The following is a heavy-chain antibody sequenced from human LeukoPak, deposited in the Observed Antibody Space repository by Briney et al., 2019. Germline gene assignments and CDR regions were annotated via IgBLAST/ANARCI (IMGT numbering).Heavy chain of an antibody. CDR1: GGTFSSYA. J-gene: IGHJ4*02. CDR2: IIPIFGTA. CDR3: AREVYSYDAIDY. V-gene: IGHV1-69*13. Sequence: VASVKVSCKASGGTFSSYAISWVRQAPGQGLEWMGGIIPIFGTANYAQKFQGRVTITADESTSTAYMELSSLRSEDTAVYYCAREVYSYDAIDYWGQGTLVTVSS. D-gene: IGHD5-18*01.